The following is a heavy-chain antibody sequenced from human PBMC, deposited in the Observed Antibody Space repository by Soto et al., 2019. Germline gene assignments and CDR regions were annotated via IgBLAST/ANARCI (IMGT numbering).Heavy chain of an antibody. V-gene: IGHV4-34*01. CDR2: MSHSGGT. CDR1: GGSVNSGNYY. D-gene: IGHD1-1*01. J-gene: IGHJ3*02. CDR3: ARVERGTATTVVDAFDI. Sequence: QVQLQQWGAGLLKPSETLSLTCAVYGGSVNSGNYYWSWIREPTGKGLEWIGEMSHSGGTHFNPSLKGRVTISVDTSKNQFSLKMSSVTAADTALYYCARVERGTATTVVDAFDIWGPGTLVTVSS.